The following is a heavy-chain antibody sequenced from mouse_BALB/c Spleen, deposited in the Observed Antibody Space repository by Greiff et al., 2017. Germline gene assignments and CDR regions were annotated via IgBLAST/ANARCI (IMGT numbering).Heavy chain of an antibody. Sequence: QVQLQQPGAELVKPGASVKLSCKASGYTFTSYWMHWVKQRPGQGLEWIGEINPSNGRTNYNEKFKSKATLTVDKSSSTAYMQLSSLTSEDSAVYYCARDYGSRYYFDYWGQGTTLTVSS. J-gene: IGHJ2*01. D-gene: IGHD1-1*01. V-gene: IGHV1S81*02. CDR3: ARDYGSRYYFDY. CDR1: GYTFTSYW. CDR2: INPSNGRT.